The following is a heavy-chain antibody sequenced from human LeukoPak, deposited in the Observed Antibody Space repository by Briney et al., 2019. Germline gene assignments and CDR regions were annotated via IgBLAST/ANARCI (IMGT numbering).Heavy chain of an antibody. J-gene: IGHJ4*02. Sequence: GGSLRLSCAASGFTFSSYAMHWVRQAPGKGLEWVAVISYDGSNKYYADSVKGQFTISRDNSKNTLYLQMNSLRAEDTAVYYCARVPYYDSSGYYDYWGQGTLVTVSS. CDR1: GFTFSSYA. CDR2: ISYDGSNK. V-gene: IGHV3-30*04. CDR3: ARVPYYDSSGYYDY. D-gene: IGHD3-22*01.